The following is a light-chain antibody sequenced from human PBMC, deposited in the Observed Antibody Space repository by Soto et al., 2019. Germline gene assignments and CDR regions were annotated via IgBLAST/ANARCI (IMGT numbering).Light chain of an antibody. CDR2: GAS. CDR1: QSVSSN. Sequence: ETVMTQSPATLSVSPGEGATLSCRASQSVSSNLAWYQQKPGQAPRLLIYGASTRATGIPARFSGSGFGTEFTLTISSLQSVDFAVYYCQQYSNWPPYTFGQGTKLEIK. CDR3: QQYSNWPPYT. J-gene: IGKJ2*01. V-gene: IGKV3-15*01.